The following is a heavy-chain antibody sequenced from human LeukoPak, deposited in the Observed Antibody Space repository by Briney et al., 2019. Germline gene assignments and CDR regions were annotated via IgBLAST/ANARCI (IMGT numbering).Heavy chain of an antibody. CDR2: INPNSGGT. CDR1: GYTFTDYY. D-gene: IGHD3-10*01. CDR3: ARDSGERGSGSYLIAY. J-gene: IGHJ4*02. Sequence: ASVKVSCKASGYTFTDYYMHWVRQAPGQGLEWMAWINPNSGGTNYAQKFQGRVTMTRDTSISTAYMELSRLRSDDTAVYYCARDSGERGSGSYLIAYWGQGTLVTVSS. V-gene: IGHV1-2*02.